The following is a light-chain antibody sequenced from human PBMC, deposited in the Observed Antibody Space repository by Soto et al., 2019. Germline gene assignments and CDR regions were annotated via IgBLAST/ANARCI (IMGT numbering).Light chain of an antibody. CDR1: QSVRSS. CDR3: QQYNNWPQT. Sequence: EIGMTQSPATLSVSAGERATLSFRASQSVRSSIAWYQHKPGQAPRLLIYGASTRATGIPARISGSGSGTEFTLTISSLQSEDFAVYYCQQYNNWPQTFGQGTKVDIK. J-gene: IGKJ1*01. CDR2: GAS. V-gene: IGKV3-15*01.